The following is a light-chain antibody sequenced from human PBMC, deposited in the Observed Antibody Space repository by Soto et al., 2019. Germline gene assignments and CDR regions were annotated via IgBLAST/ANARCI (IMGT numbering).Light chain of an antibody. J-gene: IGKJ1*01. V-gene: IGKV1-5*01. CDR2: DAS. Sequence: DIHMAQSPSTLSASVGDRVTITCRASQTIFSWLAWYQRKPGRAPNLLIYDASSLQSGVPSTFSGSGSGTEFTLTISSLQPGDFATYYCQQYNSYSRTFGQGTKVDIK. CDR3: QQYNSYSRT. CDR1: QTIFSW.